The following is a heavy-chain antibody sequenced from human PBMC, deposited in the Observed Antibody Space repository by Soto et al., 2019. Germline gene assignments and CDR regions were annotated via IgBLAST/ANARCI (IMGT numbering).Heavy chain of an antibody. V-gene: IGHV1-46*01. J-gene: IGHJ6*02. CDR3: AREGYCSSTSLGFCYYYYGMDV. CDR2: INPSGGST. Sequence: ASVKVSCKASGYTFTSYYMHWVRQAPGQGLEWMGIINPSGGSTSYAQKFQGRVTMTRDTSTSTVYMELSSLRSEDTAVYYCAREGYCSSTSLGFCYYYYGMDVWGQGTTVTVSS. D-gene: IGHD2-2*01. CDR1: GYTFTSYY.